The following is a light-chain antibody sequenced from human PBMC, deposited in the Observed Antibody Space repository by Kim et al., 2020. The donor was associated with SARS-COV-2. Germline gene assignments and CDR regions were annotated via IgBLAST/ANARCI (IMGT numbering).Light chain of an antibody. Sequence: SITISCTGTSSDVGSYNLVSWYQQHPGKAPKLVIYEGSKRPSGVSNRFSGSKSGNTASLTISGLQAEDEADYYCCSYAGSSAPVVFGGGTQLTVL. CDR2: EGS. V-gene: IGLV2-23*01. CDR1: SSDVGSYNL. CDR3: CSYAGSSAPVV. J-gene: IGLJ2*01.